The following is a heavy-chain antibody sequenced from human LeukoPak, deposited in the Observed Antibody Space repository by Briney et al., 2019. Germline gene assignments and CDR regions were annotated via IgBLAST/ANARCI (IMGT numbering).Heavy chain of an antibody. CDR1: GGSFSGYY. J-gene: IGHJ4*02. CDR3: ASGLRDGYGDY. Sequence: IPSETLSLTCAVYGGSFSGYYWSWIRQPPGKGLEWIGEINHSGSTNYNPSLKSRVTISVDTSKNQFSLKLSSVTAADTAVYYCASGLRDGYGDYWGQGTLVTVSS. D-gene: IGHD5-24*01. CDR2: INHSGST. V-gene: IGHV4-34*01.